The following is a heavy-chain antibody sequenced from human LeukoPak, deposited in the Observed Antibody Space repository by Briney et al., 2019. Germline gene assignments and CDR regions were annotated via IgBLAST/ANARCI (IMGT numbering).Heavy chain of an antibody. CDR2: IYSGGST. Sequence: PPGGSLRLSCAASGFTVSSNYMSWVRQAPGKGLEWVSVIYSGGSTYYADSVKGRFTISRDNSKNTLYLQMNSLRAEDTAVYYCARGGVLRYFDWSLYDPAPFDYWGQGTLVTVSS. CDR3: ARGGVLRYFDWSLYDPAPFDY. J-gene: IGHJ4*02. V-gene: IGHV3-66*01. CDR1: GFTVSSNY. D-gene: IGHD3-9*01.